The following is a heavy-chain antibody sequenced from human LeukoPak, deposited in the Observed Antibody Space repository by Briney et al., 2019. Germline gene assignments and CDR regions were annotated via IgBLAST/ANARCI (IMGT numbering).Heavy chain of an antibody. Sequence: SETLSLTCAVYGGSFSGYYWSWIRQPPGKGLEWIGEINHSGSTNYNPSLKSRVTISVDTSKNQFSLKLSSVTAADTAVYYCARCGYYGFSDYWGQGTLVTVSS. CDR2: INHSGST. CDR3: ARCGYYGFSDY. CDR1: GGSFSGYY. D-gene: IGHD3-10*01. J-gene: IGHJ4*02. V-gene: IGHV4-34*01.